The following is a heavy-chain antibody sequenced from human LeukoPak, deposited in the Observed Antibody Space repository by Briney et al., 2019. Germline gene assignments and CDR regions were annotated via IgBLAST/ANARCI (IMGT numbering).Heavy chain of an antibody. V-gene: IGHV5-51*01. Sequence: GESLKISCKGSGYSFSSFWIAWVRQMPGKGLEWTGIIFPGDSDTRYRPSLQGQVTISVDKSIDTAFLQWSSLKASDSAIYYCARLTSFADLLTATRRSWFDPWGQGTLVTVSS. D-gene: IGHD2-21*02. CDR3: ARLTSFADLLTATRRSWFDP. CDR1: GYSFSSFW. CDR2: IFPGDSDT. J-gene: IGHJ5*02.